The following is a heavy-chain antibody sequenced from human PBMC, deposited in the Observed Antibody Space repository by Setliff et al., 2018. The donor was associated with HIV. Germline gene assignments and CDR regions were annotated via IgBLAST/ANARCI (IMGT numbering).Heavy chain of an antibody. CDR2: IYYSGST. V-gene: IGHV4-28*03. CDR3: ARAEVVEGYYYYYYMDV. D-gene: IGHD2-15*01. CDR1: GGSISTSNW. Sequence: PSETLSLTCTVSGGSISTSNWWGWIRQTPGKGLEWIGYIYYSGSTYYNPSLKSRLTISVDTSKNQFSLKLSSVTAADTAVYYCARAEVVEGYYYYYYMDVWGKGTTVTVSS. J-gene: IGHJ6*03.